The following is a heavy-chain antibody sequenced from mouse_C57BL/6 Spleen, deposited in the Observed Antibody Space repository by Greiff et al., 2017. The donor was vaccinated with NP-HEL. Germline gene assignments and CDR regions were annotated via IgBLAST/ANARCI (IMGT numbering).Heavy chain of an antibody. V-gene: IGHV1-82*01. D-gene: IGHD1-1*01. CDR3: ARGARDYGSSYVYYYDMDY. CDR1: GYAFSSSW. J-gene: IGHJ4*01. CDR2: IYPGDGDT. Sequence: QVQLQQSGPELVKPGASVTISCKASGYAFSSSWMNWVKQRPGKGLEWIGRIYPGDGDTNYNGKFKGKATLTADKYSRTAYMQLSSLTSEDSAVYFCARGARDYGSSYVYYYDMDYWGKGTSVTVSS.